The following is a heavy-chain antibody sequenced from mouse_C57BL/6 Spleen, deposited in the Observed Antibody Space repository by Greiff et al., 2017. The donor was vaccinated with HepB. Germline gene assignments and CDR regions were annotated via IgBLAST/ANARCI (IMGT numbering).Heavy chain of an antibody. CDR1: GYTFTDYN. CDR2: INPNNGGT. Sequence: EVKLVESGPELVKPGASVKMSCKASGYTFTDYNMHWVKQSHGKSLEWIGYINPNNGGTSYNQKFKGKATLTVNKSSSTAYMELRSLTSEDSAVYYCAKGGPTPWFAYWGQGTLVTVSA. V-gene: IGHV1-22*01. J-gene: IGHJ3*01. CDR3: AKGGPTPWFAY.